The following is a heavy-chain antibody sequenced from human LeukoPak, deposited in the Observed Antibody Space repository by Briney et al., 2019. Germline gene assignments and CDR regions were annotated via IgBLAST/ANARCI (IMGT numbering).Heavy chain of an antibody. CDR2: INQDGSDK. J-gene: IGHJ4*02. CDR3: VGGDY. V-gene: IGHV3-7*01. Sequence: GGSLRLSYAASGLTFSIHWMNWVRQAPGKGLECVANINQDGSDKYYVDSVKGRFTISRDNTKNPLYLQMNSLRAEDTAVYYCVGGDYWGQGTLVTVSS. CDR1: GLTFSIHW.